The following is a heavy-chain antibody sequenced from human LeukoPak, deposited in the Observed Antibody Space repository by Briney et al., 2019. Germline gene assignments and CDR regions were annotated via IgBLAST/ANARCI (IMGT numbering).Heavy chain of an antibody. CDR1: GYTFTMYG. V-gene: IGHV1-2*02. D-gene: IGHD3-22*01. CDR2: INPNSGGT. J-gene: IGHJ5*02. CDR3: ARYDSTVNWFDP. Sequence: ASVKVSCKASGYTFTMYGITWVRQAPGQGLEWMGWINPNSGGTNYAQRFQGRVTVTRDTSISTAYMELSRLRSDDTAFYYCARYDSTVNWFDPWGQGTLVTVSS.